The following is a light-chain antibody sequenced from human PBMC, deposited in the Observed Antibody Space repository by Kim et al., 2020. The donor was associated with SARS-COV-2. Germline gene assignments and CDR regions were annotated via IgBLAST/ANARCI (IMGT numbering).Light chain of an antibody. J-gene: IGKJ1*01. CDR3: QQYSSYPRT. CDR1: QSISGW. Sequence: DIQMTQSPSTLSASVGDRVTITCRASQSISGWMAWYQQKPGKAPNLLIYKASTLLIGVPSRFSGSGSGREFTLTINSLQPEDFATYYCQQYSSYPRTFGQGTKVDIK. CDR2: KAS. V-gene: IGKV1-5*03.